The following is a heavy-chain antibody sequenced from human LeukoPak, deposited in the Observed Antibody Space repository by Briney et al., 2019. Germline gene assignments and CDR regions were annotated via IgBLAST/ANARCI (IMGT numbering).Heavy chain of an antibody. V-gene: IGHV1-18*01. Sequence: ASVKVSCKASGYTFTSYGITWVRQAPGQGLEWMGWISTYNGNTNYAQNLQGRVTMTTDTSTSAAYMELRSLRSDDTAVYYCARGRGSTSRYWGQGTLVTVSS. CDR1: GYTFTSYG. D-gene: IGHD5-12*01. CDR3: ARGRGSTSRY. CDR2: ISTYNGNT. J-gene: IGHJ4*02.